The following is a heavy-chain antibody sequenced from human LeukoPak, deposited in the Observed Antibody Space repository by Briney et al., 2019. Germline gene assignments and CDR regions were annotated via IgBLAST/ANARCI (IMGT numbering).Heavy chain of an antibody. CDR2: IYDSGSK. CDR1: GGSISSGGYS. D-gene: IGHD2-2*01. CDR3: ARGVPAAVTNYFDY. V-gene: IGHV4-30-2*01. J-gene: IGHJ4*02. Sequence: SETLSLTCAVSGGSISSGGYSWSWIRQPPGKGLEWIGYIYDSGSKYYNPSLKSRVTISVDKSKNQFSLNLSSVTAADTAVYYCARGVPAAVTNYFDYWGQGTLVTVSS.